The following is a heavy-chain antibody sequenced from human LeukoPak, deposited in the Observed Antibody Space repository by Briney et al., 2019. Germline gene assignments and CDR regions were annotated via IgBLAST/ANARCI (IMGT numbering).Heavy chain of an antibody. Sequence: SETLSLTCSVSDDSMISYHWSWIRQSAGKGLEWIGRIYSTGSTDYNPSLMSRVTMSVDTAKKQFSLKFYCARAGRTVNVFDIWGQGTKVTVSS. J-gene: IGHJ3*02. CDR2: IYSTGST. V-gene: IGHV4-4*07. CDR1: DDSMISYH. D-gene: IGHD1/OR15-1a*01. CDR3: I.